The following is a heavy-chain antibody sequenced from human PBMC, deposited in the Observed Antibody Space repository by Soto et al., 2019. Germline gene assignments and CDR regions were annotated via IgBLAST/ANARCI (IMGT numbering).Heavy chain of an antibody. J-gene: IGHJ4*02. Sequence: PGGSLRLSCAAAGFTVSSNYMSWVRQAPGKGLEWVSIIYSDGSTYYADSMKGRFTISRDNSKNTLSLQMNSLRAEDTALYYCARVIVKLGDYDYFDYWGQGTLVTVSS. CDR2: IYSDGST. D-gene: IGHD4-17*01. CDR3: ARVIVKLGDYDYFDY. V-gene: IGHV3-66*01. CDR1: GFTVSSNY.